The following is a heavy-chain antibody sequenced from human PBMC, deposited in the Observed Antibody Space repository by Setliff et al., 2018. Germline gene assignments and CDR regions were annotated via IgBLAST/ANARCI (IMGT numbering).Heavy chain of an antibody. CDR1: GDSIINYY. D-gene: IGHD4-17*01. Sequence: SETLSLTCTVSGDSIINYYWSWIRQSPGKGLEWIGYIDTSGSTDYNPSLRSRVTISVDTSKNQFSLKLSSVTAADTAVYYCARQTLRDYFDYWGQGTLVTVSS. CDR3: ARQTLRDYFDY. J-gene: IGHJ4*02. V-gene: IGHV4-4*08. CDR2: IDTSGST.